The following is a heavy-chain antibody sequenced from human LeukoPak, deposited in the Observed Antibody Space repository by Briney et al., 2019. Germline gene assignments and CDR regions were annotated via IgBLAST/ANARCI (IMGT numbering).Heavy chain of an antibody. Sequence: GGSLRLSCAASGFTFSSYSMNWVRQAPGKGLEWVSSISSSSSYIYYADSVKGRFTISRDNAKNSLYLQMNSLRAEDTAVYYCARVGSSLSQFDYWGQGTLVTVSS. CDR3: ARVGSSLSQFDY. D-gene: IGHD6-6*01. CDR1: GFTFSSYS. CDR2: ISSSSSYI. V-gene: IGHV3-21*01. J-gene: IGHJ4*02.